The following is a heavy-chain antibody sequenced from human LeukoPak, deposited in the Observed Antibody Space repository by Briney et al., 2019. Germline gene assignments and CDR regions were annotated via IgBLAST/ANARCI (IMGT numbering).Heavy chain of an antibody. Sequence: GRSLRLSCAASGFTFDDYAMHWVRQAPGKGLEWVSGISGSGDNTYYADSVKGRFTISRDNSKNTLYVQVNSLGTEDTAAYYCAKGSYYDSSGSFYFDYWGQGTLVTVSS. D-gene: IGHD3-22*01. CDR1: GFTFDDYA. CDR2: ISGSGDNT. V-gene: IGHV3-23*01. J-gene: IGHJ4*02. CDR3: AKGSYYDSSGSFYFDY.